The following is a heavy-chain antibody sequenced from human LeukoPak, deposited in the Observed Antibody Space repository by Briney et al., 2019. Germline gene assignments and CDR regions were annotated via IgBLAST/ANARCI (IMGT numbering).Heavy chain of an antibody. V-gene: IGHV3-66*02. CDR3: ARVVPAAWIVDY. D-gene: IGHD2-2*01. J-gene: IGHJ4*02. CDR2: IYSGGST. CDR1: GFTVSSNY. Sequence: GGSLRLSCAASGFTVSSNYMSWVRQAPGKGLEWVSVIYSGGSTYYADSVKGRFTISRDNSKNTLYLQMNGLRAEDTAVYYCARVVPAAWIVDYWGQGTLVTVSS.